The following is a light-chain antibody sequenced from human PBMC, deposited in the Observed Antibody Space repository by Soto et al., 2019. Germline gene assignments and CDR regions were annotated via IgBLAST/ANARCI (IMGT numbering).Light chain of an antibody. CDR1: QSIASY. Sequence: EIILTQSPSTLSLSPGARATLSCRATQSIASYLAWYQQKPGQAPRLLIYGASIRATGIPARFSGGGSRTDFILSISRLEPEDSAVYYCQQYGSSSWTFGQGTKV. CDR2: GAS. V-gene: IGKV3-20*01. J-gene: IGKJ1*01. CDR3: QQYGSSSWT.